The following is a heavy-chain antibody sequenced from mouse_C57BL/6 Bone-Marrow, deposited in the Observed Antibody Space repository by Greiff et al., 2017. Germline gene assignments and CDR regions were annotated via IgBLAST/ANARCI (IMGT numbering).Heavy chain of an antibody. J-gene: IGHJ3*01. D-gene: IGHD1-1*01. CDR1: GYTFTSYW. CDR3: AREGIYYYGSSGGFAY. Sequence: QVQLQQPGAELVRPGSSVKLSCKASGYTFTSYWMHWVKQRPIQGLEWIGNIDPSDSETHYNQKFKDKATLTVYKSSSTAYMQLSSRTSEDSAVEYGAREGIYYYGSSGGFAYWGQGTLVTVAA. V-gene: IGHV1-52*01. CDR2: IDPSDSET.